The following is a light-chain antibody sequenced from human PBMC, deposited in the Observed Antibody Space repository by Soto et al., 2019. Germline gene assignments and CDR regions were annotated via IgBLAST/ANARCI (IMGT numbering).Light chain of an antibody. V-gene: IGKV1-39*01. CDR1: QTISSY. Sequence: DIQLTQSPSSLSASVGDRVTLTCRTRQTISSYLNWYQQKPGKAPKLLISAASGLQSWVPSRFSGSGSGTDFTLTITTLQPEDFSTYYCQQSYNIPYTFGQGTKVDIK. J-gene: IGKJ2*01. CDR2: AAS. CDR3: QQSYNIPYT.